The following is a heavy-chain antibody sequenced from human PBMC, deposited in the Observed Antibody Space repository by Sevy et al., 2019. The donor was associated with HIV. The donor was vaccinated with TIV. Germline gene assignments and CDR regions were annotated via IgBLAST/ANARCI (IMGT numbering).Heavy chain of an antibody. CDR1: GGSFSGYY. Sequence: SETLSLTCAVYGGSFSGYYWSWIRQPPGKGLEWIGEINHSGSTNYNPSLKSRVTISVDTSKNQFSLKLSSVTAADTAVYYCATRGLVPADPSPSLTNYNWFDPWGQGTLVTVSS. J-gene: IGHJ5*02. CDR2: INHSGST. D-gene: IGHD2-2*01. V-gene: IGHV4-34*01. CDR3: ATRGLVPADPSPSLTNYNWFDP.